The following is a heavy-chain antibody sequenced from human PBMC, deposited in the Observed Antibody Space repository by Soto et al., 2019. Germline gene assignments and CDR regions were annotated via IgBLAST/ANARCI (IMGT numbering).Heavy chain of an antibody. Sequence: SETLSLTCTVSGGSISSYYWSWIRQPPGKGLEWIGYIYYSGSTNYNPSLKSRVTISVDTSKNQFSLKLSSVTAADTAVYYCARSYGSLSRQNWFDPWGQGTLVTVSS. J-gene: IGHJ5*02. D-gene: IGHD6-13*01. V-gene: IGHV4-59*01. CDR3: ARSYGSLSRQNWFDP. CDR2: IYYSGST. CDR1: GGSISSYY.